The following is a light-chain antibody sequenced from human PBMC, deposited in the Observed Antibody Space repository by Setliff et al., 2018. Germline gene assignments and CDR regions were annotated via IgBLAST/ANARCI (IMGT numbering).Light chain of an antibody. CDR1: SSDIGNYNL. CDR2: EVN. J-gene: IGLJ1*01. CDR3: CSHARSSTPIG. Sequence: QSVLTQPASVSGSPGQSITVSCTGTSSDIGNYNLVSWYQQHPGKAPKLIIYEVNKRPSGVSNRFSGSKSGNTASLTISGLQAEDEADYHCCSHARSSTPIGFGTGTKVTVL. V-gene: IGLV2-23*02.